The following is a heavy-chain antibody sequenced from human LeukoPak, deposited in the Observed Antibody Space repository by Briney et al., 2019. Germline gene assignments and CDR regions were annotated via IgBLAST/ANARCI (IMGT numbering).Heavy chain of an antibody. CDR3: AKERYYDSSGYYYEGFQRYYFDY. D-gene: IGHD3-22*01. V-gene: IGHV3-30*18. CDR2: ISYDGSNK. Sequence: GGSLRLSCAASGFTFSSYGMHWVRQAPGKGLKWVAVISYDGSNKYYADSVKGRFTISRDNSKNTLYLQMNSLRAEDTAVYYCAKERYYDSSGYYYEGFQRYYFDYWGQGTLVTASS. CDR1: GFTFSSYG. J-gene: IGHJ4*02.